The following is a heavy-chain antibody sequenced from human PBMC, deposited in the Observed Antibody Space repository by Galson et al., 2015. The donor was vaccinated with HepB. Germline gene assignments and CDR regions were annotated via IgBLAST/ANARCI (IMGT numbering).Heavy chain of an antibody. D-gene: IGHD2-2*02. CDR1: GSSFTSYW. J-gene: IGHJ4*02. Sequence: QSGAEVKKPGESLRISCKGSGSSFTSYWISWVRQMPGKGLEWMGRIDPSDSYTNYSPSFQGHVTISADKSISTAYLHWSSLRASDTAMYYCARQGFCSSSSCYNPFDYWGQGILVTVSS. CDR3: ARQGFCSSSSCYNPFDY. CDR2: IDPSDSYT. V-gene: IGHV5-10-1*01.